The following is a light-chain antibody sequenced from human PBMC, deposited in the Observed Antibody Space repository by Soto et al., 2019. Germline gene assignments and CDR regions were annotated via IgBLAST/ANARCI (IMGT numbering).Light chain of an antibody. J-gene: IGLJ2*01. Sequence: QSALTQPPSASGSPGQSVTISCTGTSRNVGGYNYVSWYQQHPGKAPNLMIFEVSKRPSGVPDRFSGSKSGNTASLTVSGLQAEDEADYYCSSYAGSNIGVFGGGTKVTVL. CDR3: SSYAGSNIGV. V-gene: IGLV2-8*01. CDR1: SRNVGGYNY. CDR2: EVS.